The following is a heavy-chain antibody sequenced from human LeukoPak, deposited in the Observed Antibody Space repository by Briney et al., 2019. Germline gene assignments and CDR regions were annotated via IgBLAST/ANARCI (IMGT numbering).Heavy chain of an antibody. V-gene: IGHV3-21*01. CDR1: GFTFSSYS. J-gene: IGHJ6*03. D-gene: IGHD3-3*01. Sequence: KPGGSLRLSCAASGFTFSSYSMNWVRQAPGKGLEWVSSISSSSSYIYYADSVEGRFTISRDNAKNSLYLQMNSLRAEDTAVYCCARDLTRITIFGVVSGYMDVWGKGTTVTVSS. CDR3: ARDLTRITIFGVVSGYMDV. CDR2: ISSSSSYI.